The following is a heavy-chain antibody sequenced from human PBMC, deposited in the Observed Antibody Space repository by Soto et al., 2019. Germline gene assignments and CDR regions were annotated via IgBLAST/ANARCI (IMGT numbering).Heavy chain of an antibody. CDR1: GGSISSYY. CDR2: IYYSGST. V-gene: IGHV4-59*01. D-gene: IGHD6-19*01. Sequence: SETLSLTCTVSGGSISSYYWSWIRQPPGKGPEWIGYIYYSGSTNYNPSLKSRVTISVDTSKNQFSLKLSSVTAADTAVYYCARVYSSGWYYFDYWGQGTLVTVSS. CDR3: ARVYSSGWYYFDY. J-gene: IGHJ4*02.